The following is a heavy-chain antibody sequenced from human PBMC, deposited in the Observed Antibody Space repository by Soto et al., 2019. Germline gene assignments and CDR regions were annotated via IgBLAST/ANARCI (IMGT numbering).Heavy chain of an antibody. CDR3: TTQGFGGLHGLVDV. J-gene: IGHJ6*02. CDR1: GGSISSINNHFSNHY. Sequence: SDTLSLTCTDSGGSISSINNHFSNHYSNWIRLYPGKGLEWIGYISNIGFTRYNPSLKSRVSISVDTSKNQFSLKLTSVTAADTAVYYCTTQGFGGLHGLVDVWGQGTTVT. CDR2: ISNIGFT. V-gene: IGHV4-59*08. D-gene: IGHD3-10*01.